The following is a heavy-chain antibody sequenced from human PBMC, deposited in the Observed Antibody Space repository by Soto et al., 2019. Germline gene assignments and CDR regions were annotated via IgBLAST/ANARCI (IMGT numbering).Heavy chain of an antibody. CDR2: ISAYNGNT. Sequence: GASVKVSCKASGYTFSRYGISWVRQAPGQGLEWMGWISAYNGNTTYADSVKGRFTISRDNAKNTLYLQMNSLRAEDTAVYYCVRDDFGLGIDHWGLGTLVTVSS. D-gene: IGHD1-26*01. CDR1: GYTFSRYG. J-gene: IGHJ4*02. CDR3: VRDDFGLGIDH. V-gene: IGHV1-18*01.